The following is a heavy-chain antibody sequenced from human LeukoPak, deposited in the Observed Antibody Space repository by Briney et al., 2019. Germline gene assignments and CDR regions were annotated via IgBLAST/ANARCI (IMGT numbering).Heavy chain of an antibody. J-gene: IGHJ4*02. D-gene: IGHD5-24*01. CDR3: ARGVEMTTAPFDY. CDR1: GGSFSGYY. Sequence: SETLSHTCAVYGGSFSGYYWSWIRQPPGKGLEWIGEINHSGSTNYNPSLKSRVTISVDTSKNQFSLKLSSVTAADTAVYYCARGVEMTTAPFDYWGQGTLVTVSS. CDR2: INHSGST. V-gene: IGHV4-34*01.